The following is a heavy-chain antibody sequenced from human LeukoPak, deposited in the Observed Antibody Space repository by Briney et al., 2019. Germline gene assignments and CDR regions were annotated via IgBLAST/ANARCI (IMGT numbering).Heavy chain of an antibody. CDR1: GGSFSGYY. CDR2: INHSGST. CDR3: ARQSYCSSTSCYGNWFDP. Sequence: SETLSLTCAVYGGSFSGYYWSWIRQPPGKGLEWIGEINHSGSTNYNPSLKSRVTISVDTSKNQFSLKLSSVTAADTAVYYCARQSYCSSTSCYGNWFDPWGQGTLVTVSS. V-gene: IGHV4-34*01. J-gene: IGHJ5*02. D-gene: IGHD2-2*01.